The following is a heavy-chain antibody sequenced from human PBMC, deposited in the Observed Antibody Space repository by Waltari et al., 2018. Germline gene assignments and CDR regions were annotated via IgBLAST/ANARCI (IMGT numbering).Heavy chain of an antibody. J-gene: IGHJ4*02. V-gene: IGHV4-34*01. CDR2: INHSGST. CDR1: GGSFSGYY. Sequence: QVQLQQWGAGLLKPSETLSLTCAVYGGSFSGYYWSWIRTPPGKGLEWIGEINHSGSTNYNPSLKSRVTISVDTSKNQFSLKLSSVTAADTAVYYCARYEYSSSSRAPYFDYWGQGTLVTVSS. D-gene: IGHD6-6*01. CDR3: ARYEYSSSSRAPYFDY.